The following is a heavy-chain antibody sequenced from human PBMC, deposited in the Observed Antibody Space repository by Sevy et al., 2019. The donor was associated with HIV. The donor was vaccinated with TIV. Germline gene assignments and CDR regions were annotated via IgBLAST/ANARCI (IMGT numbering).Heavy chain of an antibody. D-gene: IGHD1-1*01. CDR3: ARVPWNDRTFDL. CDR2: IGTAGNS. V-gene: IGHV3-13*01. Sequence: GGSLRLSCTTSGFTFSNYDMHWVRQSTGKSLEWVSAIGTAGNSFYADTVRGRFTISRDDAKRSLYLQMNSLSAGDTAVYFCARVPWNDRTFDLWGQGTLVTVSS. CDR1: GFTFSNYD. J-gene: IGHJ4*02.